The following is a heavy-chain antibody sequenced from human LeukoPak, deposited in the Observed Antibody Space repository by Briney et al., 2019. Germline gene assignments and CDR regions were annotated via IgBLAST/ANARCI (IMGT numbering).Heavy chain of an antibody. J-gene: IGHJ4*02. CDR2: ISGSGGST. CDR1: KFILSNYG. V-gene: IGHV3-NL1*01. Sequence: GGSLRLSCTASKFILSNYGIHWVRQAPGKGLEWVSAISGSGGSTYYADSVKGRFTISRDNSKNTLYLQMNSLRAEDTAVYYCASAHIAFDYWGQGTLVTVSS. CDR3: ASAHIAFDY. D-gene: IGHD2-21*01.